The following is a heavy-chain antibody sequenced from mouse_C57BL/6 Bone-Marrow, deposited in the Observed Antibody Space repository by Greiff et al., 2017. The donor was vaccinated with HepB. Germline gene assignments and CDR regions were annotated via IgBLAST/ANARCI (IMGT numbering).Heavy chain of an antibody. CDR1: GFNIKDDY. V-gene: IGHV14-4*01. D-gene: IGHD1-1*01. Sequence: EVQLQQSGAELVRPGASVKLSCTASGFNIKDDYMHWVKQRPEQGLEWIGWIEPENGDTEYASKFQGKATITADTSSNTAYLQLSSLTSEDTAVYYCTNGSSLYAMDYWGQGTSVTVSS. J-gene: IGHJ4*01. CDR2: IEPENGDT. CDR3: TNGSSLYAMDY.